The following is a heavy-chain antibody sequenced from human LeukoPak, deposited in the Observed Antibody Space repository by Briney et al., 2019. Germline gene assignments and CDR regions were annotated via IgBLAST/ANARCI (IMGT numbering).Heavy chain of an antibody. CDR1: GGSISSGSYY. V-gene: IGHV4-61*02. J-gene: IGHJ6*03. CDR2: IYTSGST. CDR3: ARDVLGGYYYHYYMDV. D-gene: IGHD1-26*01. Sequence: SETLSLTCTVSGGSISSGSYYWSWIRQPAGKGLEWIGRIYTSGSTNYNPSLKSRVTISVDTSKNQFSLKLSSVTAADTAVYYRARDVLGGYYYHYYMDVWGKGTTVTVSS.